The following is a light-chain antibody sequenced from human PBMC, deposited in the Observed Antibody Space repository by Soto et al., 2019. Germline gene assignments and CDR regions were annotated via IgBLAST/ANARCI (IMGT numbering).Light chain of an antibody. CDR3: SSYTSSSTVV. Sequence: QSALTQPASVSGSPGQSITISCTGTSSDVGGYNYVSWYQQHPGKAPKLMIYDVSNRPSGVSNLFSGSKSGNTASLTISGLQAEDEDDYSCSSYTSSSTVVFAGGTELTVL. J-gene: IGLJ2*01. V-gene: IGLV2-14*01. CDR2: DVS. CDR1: SSDVGGYNY.